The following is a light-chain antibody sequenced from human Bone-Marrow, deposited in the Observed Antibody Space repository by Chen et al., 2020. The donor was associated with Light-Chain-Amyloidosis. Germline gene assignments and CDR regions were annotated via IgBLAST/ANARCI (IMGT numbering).Light chain of an antibody. CDR3: QSADSSGTYGVI. CDR2: RDT. J-gene: IGLJ2*01. Sequence: SYELTQPPSVSVSPGQTARITCSGDDLPTKYAYWYQQKPGPAPVLVIHRDTERPSGISERFSGSSTGTTATLTSSGVQADDEADYHCQSADSSGTYGVIFGGGTKLTVL. CDR1: DLPTKY. V-gene: IGLV3-25*03.